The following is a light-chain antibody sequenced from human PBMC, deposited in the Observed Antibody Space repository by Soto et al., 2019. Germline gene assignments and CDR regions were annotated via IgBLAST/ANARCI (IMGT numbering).Light chain of an antibody. CDR1: QAIRNA. CDR3: LQHNTYPWT. CDR2: AGS. Sequence: DIQMTQSPSSLSASVGDRVKITCRASQAIRNALGWFQQRPGKAPKRLIYAGSTLQGGVPSRFSGGGSGTEFTLTISSLQPEDFATYYCLQHNTYPWTFGQGTKV. J-gene: IGKJ1*01. V-gene: IGKV1-17*01.